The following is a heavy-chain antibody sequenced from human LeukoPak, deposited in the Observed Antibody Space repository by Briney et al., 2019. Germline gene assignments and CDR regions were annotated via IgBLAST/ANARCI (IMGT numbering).Heavy chain of an antibody. CDR3: ARDGYSSSWYPLHFDY. Sequence: ASVKVSCKGSGYTFTSYGISGVRPPPAQGLEWMGWISTYNGNTNYAQKLQGRVTMTTDTSTSTAYMELRSMRSDDTAVYYCARDGYSSSWYPLHFDYWGQGTLVTVSS. V-gene: IGHV1-18*01. J-gene: IGHJ4*02. D-gene: IGHD6-13*01. CDR1: GYTFTSYG. CDR2: ISTYNGNT.